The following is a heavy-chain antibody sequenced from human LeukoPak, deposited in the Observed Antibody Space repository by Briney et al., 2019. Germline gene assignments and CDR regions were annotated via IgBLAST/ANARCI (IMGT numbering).Heavy chain of an antibody. CDR1: GYTFTGYY. CDR3: ARVGWIPNWNDGSGHGYYYMDV. Sequence: GASVKVSCKASGYTFTGYYMHWVRQAPGQGLEWMGGIIPIFGTANYAQKFQGRVTITADESTSTAYMELSSLRSEDTAVYYCARVGWIPNWNDGSGHGYYYMDVWGKGTTVTVSS. D-gene: IGHD1-1*01. V-gene: IGHV1-69*13. J-gene: IGHJ6*03. CDR2: IIPIFGTA.